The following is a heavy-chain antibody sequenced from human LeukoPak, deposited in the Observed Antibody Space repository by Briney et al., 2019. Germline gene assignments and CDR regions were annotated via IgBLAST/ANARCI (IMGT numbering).Heavy chain of an antibody. J-gene: IGHJ4*02. D-gene: IGHD6-19*01. Sequence: ASVKVSCKASGYTFTSYGISWLRQAPGQGLEWMGWISAYNGNTNYAQKLQGRVTMTTDTSTSTAYMELRSLRSDDTAVYYCARDLPRIAVAGSFDYWGQGTLVTVSS. CDR2: ISAYNGNT. CDR3: ARDLPRIAVAGSFDY. V-gene: IGHV1-18*01. CDR1: GYTFTSYG.